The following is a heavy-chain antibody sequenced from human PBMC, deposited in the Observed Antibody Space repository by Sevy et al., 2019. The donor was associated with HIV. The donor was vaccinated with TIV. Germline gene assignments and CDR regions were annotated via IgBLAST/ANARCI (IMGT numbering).Heavy chain of an antibody. J-gene: IGHJ3*02. D-gene: IGHD2-15*01. CDR3: ARVFLSDIEGAFDI. CDR2: ISAYNGNT. CDR1: GYTFTSYG. Sequence: ASVKVSCKASGYTFTSYGISWVRQAPGQGLEWMGWISAYNGNTNYAQKLQGRVTMTTDTSTSTAYMELRSLRSDDTAVYYCARVFLSDIEGAFDIWGQGTMVTVSS. V-gene: IGHV1-18*01.